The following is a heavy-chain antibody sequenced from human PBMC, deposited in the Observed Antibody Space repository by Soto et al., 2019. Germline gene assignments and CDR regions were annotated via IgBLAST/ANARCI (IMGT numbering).Heavy chain of an antibody. Sequence: LSLTFTVSGGSISSYYWSWIRQPAGKGLEWIGRIYTSGSTNYNPSLKSRVTMSVDTSKNQFSLKLSSVTAADTAVYYCAREFSKYGYFDYWGQGTLVTVSS. CDR1: GGSISSYY. D-gene: IGHD3-10*01. CDR2: IYTSGST. J-gene: IGHJ4*02. V-gene: IGHV4-4*07. CDR3: AREFSKYGYFDY.